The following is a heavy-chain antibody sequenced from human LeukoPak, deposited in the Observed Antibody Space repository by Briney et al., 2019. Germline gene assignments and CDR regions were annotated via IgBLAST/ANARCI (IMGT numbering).Heavy chain of an antibody. Sequence: ASVKISCKASGYTFTVYYMHWVRQAPGQGLERMGWINPNSGGTNYAQKFQGWVTMTRDTSISTAYMELSRLRSDDTAVYYCARTGHYGDYVFDYWGQGTLVTVSS. CDR3: ARTGHYGDYVFDY. CDR2: INPNSGGT. CDR1: GYTFTVYY. V-gene: IGHV1-2*04. J-gene: IGHJ4*02. D-gene: IGHD4-17*01.